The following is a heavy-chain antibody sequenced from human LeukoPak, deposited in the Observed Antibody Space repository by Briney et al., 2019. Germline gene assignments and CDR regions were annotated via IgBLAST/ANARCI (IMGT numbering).Heavy chain of an antibody. V-gene: IGHV3-74*01. J-gene: IGHJ4*02. CDR1: GFTLSNNW. D-gene: IGHD3-16*02. Sequence: GGSLRLSCAASGFTLSNNWMHWVRQAPGKGLVWVSRISADGSSTSYADSVKGRFTISRDNAKNSLYLQMNSLRAEDTAVYYCARDQRGYDYVWGSYRPYYWGQGTLVTVSS. CDR3: ARDQRGYDYVWGSYRPYY. CDR2: ISADGSST.